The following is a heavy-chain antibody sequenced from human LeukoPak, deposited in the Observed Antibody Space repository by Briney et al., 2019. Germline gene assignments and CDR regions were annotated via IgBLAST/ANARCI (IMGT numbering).Heavy chain of an antibody. CDR1: GVSISSYY. D-gene: IGHD1-20*01. V-gene: IGHV4-59*01. Sequence: SETLALTCNVSGVSISSYYWSWIRQPPGKGLEWIGYIYYSGSTNYNPSLKSRVTISVDTSKNQFSLKLSSVTAADTAVYYCASEGSGLSNWNFEYWGQGTLVTVSS. J-gene: IGHJ4*02. CDR2: IYYSGST. CDR3: ASEGSGLSNWNFEY.